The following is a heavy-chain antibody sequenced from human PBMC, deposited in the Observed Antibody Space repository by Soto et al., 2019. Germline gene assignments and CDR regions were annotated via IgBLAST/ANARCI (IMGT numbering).Heavy chain of an antibody. V-gene: IGHV1-18*01. CDR2: ISAYNGNT. CDR3: ARDRRVGNNYNLGFDY. Sequence: ASVKVSCKASGYTFTSYGISWVRQAPGQGLEWMGWISAYNGNTNYAQKLQGRVTMTTDTSTSTAYMELRSLRSDDTAVYYCARDRRVGNNYNLGFDYWGQGILVTVSS. J-gene: IGHJ4*02. CDR1: GYTFTSYG. D-gene: IGHD3-16*01.